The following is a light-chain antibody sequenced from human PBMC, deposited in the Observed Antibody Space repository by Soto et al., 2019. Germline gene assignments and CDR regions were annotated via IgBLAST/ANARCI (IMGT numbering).Light chain of an antibody. J-gene: IGLJ7*01. CDR1: SSNIGSNY. CDR3: AAWDDSLSGLAV. CDR2: RNN. V-gene: IGLV1-47*01. Sequence: QAVVTQPPSASGTPGQRVTISCSGSSSNIGSNYVYWYQQLPGTAPKLLIYRNNQRPSGVPDRFSGSKSGTSASLAISGLRSEDEADYYCAAWDDSLSGLAVFGGGTQLTVL.